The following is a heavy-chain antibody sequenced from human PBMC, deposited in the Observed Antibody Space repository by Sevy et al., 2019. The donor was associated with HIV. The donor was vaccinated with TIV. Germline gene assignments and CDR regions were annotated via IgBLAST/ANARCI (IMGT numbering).Heavy chain of an antibody. CDR3: ARVVDFWSGYLDY. Sequence: TLSLTCTVSGDSISSSTYHWGWIRQSPGKGLEWIGNICYSGNTNYNPSLTSRATISVDTSKNQFSLNLTSVTAADTAVYYCARVVDFWSGYLDYWGQRTLVTVSS. J-gene: IGHJ4*01. CDR1: GDSISSSTYH. V-gene: IGHV4-39*01. CDR2: ICYSGNT. D-gene: IGHD3-3*01.